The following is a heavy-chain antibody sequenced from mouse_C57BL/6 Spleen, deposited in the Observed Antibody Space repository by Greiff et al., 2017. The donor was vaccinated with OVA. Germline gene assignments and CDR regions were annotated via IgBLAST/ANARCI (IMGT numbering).Heavy chain of an antibody. V-gene: IGHV1-9*01. D-gene: IGHD1-1*01. Sequence: VQLQQSGAELMKPGASVKLSCKATGYTFTGYWIEWVKQRPGHGLEWIGEILPGSGSTNYNEKFKGKATFTADTSSNTAYMQLSSLTTEDSAIYYCARGGICYGSSYVYFDYWGQCTTLTVSS. J-gene: IGHJ2*01. CDR2: ILPGSGST. CDR3: ARGGICYGSSYVYFDY. CDR1: GYTFTGYW.